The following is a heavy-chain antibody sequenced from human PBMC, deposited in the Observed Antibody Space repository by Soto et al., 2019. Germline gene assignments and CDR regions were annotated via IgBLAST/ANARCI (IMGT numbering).Heavy chain of an antibody. Sequence: SETLSLTCTVSGGSISSGDYYWSWIRQPPGKGLEWIGYIYYSGSTYYNPSLKSRVTISVDTSKNQFSLKLRSVTASDTAVYYCATLRGLGEVSPYFDSWGQGRMVTVSS. V-gene: IGHV4-30-4*01. CDR1: GGSISSGDYY. D-gene: IGHD3-10*01. CDR3: ATLRGLGEVSPYFDS. CDR2: IYYSGST. J-gene: IGHJ4*02.